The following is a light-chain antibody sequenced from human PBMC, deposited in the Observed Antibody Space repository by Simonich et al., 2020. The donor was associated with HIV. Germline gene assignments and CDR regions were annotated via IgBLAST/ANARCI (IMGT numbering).Light chain of an antibody. CDR1: QSVLYSSNNKNY. J-gene: IGKJ2*01. CDR3: QQYYSTPPYT. CDR2: GES. Sequence: DIVMTQSPDSLAVSLGERATINCKSSQSVLYSSNNKNYLVWYQQKPGQPPKLLIYGESTRESGVPDRFSGSGSGTDFTLTISSLQAEDVAVYYCQQYYSTPPYTFGQGTKLEIK. V-gene: IGKV4-1*01.